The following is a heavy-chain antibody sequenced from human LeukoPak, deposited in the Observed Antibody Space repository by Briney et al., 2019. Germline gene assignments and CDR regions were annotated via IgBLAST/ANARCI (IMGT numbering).Heavy chain of an antibody. Sequence: ASVKVSCKASGYTFTSYDINWVRQATGQGLEWMGWMNPNSGNTGYAQKFQGRVTMTRNTSISTAYMELSSLRSDDTAVYYCARGDVDTAMFDYWGQGTLVTVSS. J-gene: IGHJ4*02. CDR3: ARGDVDTAMFDY. D-gene: IGHD5-18*01. CDR2: MNPNSGNT. V-gene: IGHV1-8*01. CDR1: GYTFTSYD.